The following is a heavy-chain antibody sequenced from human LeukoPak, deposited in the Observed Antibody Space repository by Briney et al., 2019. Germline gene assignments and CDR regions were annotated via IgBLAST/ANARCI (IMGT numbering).Heavy chain of an antibody. D-gene: IGHD4-17*01. CDR2: INSNSGEP. CDR1: GYTFTTYP. Sequence: ASVKVSCKASGYTFTTYPINWVRQAPGQGLEWVGWINSNSGEPRYAQGFTGRFVFSLDTSVTTAYLQINSLKADDTGIYYCATEAGAFHHWGQGTLVTVSS. CDR3: ATEAGAFHH. J-gene: IGHJ4*02. V-gene: IGHV7-4-1*02.